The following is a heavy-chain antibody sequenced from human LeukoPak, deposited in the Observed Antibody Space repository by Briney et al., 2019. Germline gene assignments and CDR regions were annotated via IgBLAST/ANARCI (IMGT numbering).Heavy chain of an antibody. J-gene: IGHJ6*03. D-gene: IGHD2-8*01. Sequence: SETLSLTCTVSGYSISSGYYWGWIRQPPGKGLEWIGSIYHSGSTHFNPSLKSRVTISLDTSKNQFSLRLSSVTAADTALYYCARNGNYCIDVWGKGTTVTVSS. CDR2: IYHSGST. V-gene: IGHV4-38-2*02. CDR1: GYSISSGYY. CDR3: ARNGNYCIDV.